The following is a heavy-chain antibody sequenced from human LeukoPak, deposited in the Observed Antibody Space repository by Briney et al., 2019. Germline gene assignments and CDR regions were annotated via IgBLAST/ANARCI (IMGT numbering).Heavy chain of an antibody. Sequence: ASVKVSCKASGYTFTIYYIHWVRQAPGQGLEWMGLINPSGGSTNYAQKFQGRVTMTTDTSTSTAYMELRSLRSDDTAVYYCARTGGDGSNYVDAFDIWGQGTMVTVSS. D-gene: IGHD5-24*01. CDR3: ARTGGDGSNYVDAFDI. V-gene: IGHV1-46*01. CDR2: INPSGGST. J-gene: IGHJ3*02. CDR1: GYTFTIYY.